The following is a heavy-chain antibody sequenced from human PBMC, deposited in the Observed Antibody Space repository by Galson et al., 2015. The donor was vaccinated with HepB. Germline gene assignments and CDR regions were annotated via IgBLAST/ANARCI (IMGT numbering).Heavy chain of an antibody. CDR2: INPSNGNT. Sequence: SVKVSCKAHRYIFTKFGISWVRQASGQGLEWMGWINPSNGNTNYAQKFQGRVSMTTDTSTSTVYLELRSLRSDDMAVYYCARGGMATIGGPTFDYWGQGTLVTVSS. V-gene: IGHV1-18*03. D-gene: IGHD5-24*01. J-gene: IGHJ4*02. CDR3: ARGGMATIGGPTFDY. CDR1: RYIFTKFG.